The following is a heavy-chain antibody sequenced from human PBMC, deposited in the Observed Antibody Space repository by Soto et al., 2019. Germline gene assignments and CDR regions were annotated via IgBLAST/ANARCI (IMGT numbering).Heavy chain of an antibody. CDR2: IYQSGTT. V-gene: IGHV4-30-2*01. CDR1: GDSISSGGYS. J-gene: IGHJ4*02. CDR3: ARDNRSGYYFDY. D-gene: IGHD3-22*01. Sequence: QVQLQESGSGLVKPSQTLSLTCDVSGDSISSGGYSWNWIRQPPGKGLEWIGNIYQSGTTDYNPSLKSRVTISVDRSKNQFSLKLSSVTAADTAVYYCARDNRSGYYFDYWGQVTLVTVSS.